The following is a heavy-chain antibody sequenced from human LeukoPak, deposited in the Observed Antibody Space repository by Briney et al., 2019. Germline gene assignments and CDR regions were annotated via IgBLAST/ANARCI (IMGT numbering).Heavy chain of an antibody. CDR2: ITASGGGT. CDR1: GFTFSTYG. Sequence: GGSLRLSCAASGFTFSTYGMTWVRQAPGKGLEWVSAITASGGGTYYAASVKGRFTISRDHSKNTLYLQMNSLRAEDTAVYYCARDYYGSSYWGQGTLVTVSS. J-gene: IGHJ4*02. V-gene: IGHV3-23*01. D-gene: IGHD3-10*01. CDR3: ARDYYGSSY.